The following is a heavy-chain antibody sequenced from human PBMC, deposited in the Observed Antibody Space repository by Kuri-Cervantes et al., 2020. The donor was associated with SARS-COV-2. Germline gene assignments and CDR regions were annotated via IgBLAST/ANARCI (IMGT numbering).Heavy chain of an antibody. Sequence: GGSLRLSCAASGFTFSSYSMNWVRQAPGKGLEWVSYIIRSSSTIYYADSVKGRFTISRDNAKNSLYVQMNRLRAEDTAVYYCARRGCYIPPDAFDIWGQGTMVTVSS. D-gene: IGHD3-16*02. CDR1: GFTFSSYS. V-gene: IGHV3-48*01. J-gene: IGHJ3*02. CDR3: ARRGCYIPPDAFDI. CDR2: IIRSSSTI.